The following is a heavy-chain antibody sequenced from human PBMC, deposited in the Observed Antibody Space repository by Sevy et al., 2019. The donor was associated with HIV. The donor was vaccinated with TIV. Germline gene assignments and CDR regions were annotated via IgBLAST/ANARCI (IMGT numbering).Heavy chain of an antibody. D-gene: IGHD6-6*01. CDR2: INANSGGT. J-gene: IGHJ6*02. CDR3: ARESSSSSYYYYGMDV. CDR1: GYTFTGYY. V-gene: IGHV1-2*02. Sequence: ASVKVSCKASGYTFTGYYMHWVRQAPGQGLEWMGWINANSGGTNYSQKFQGRVTMTMDTSISTAYMERSRLRSDDTAVYYCARESSSSSYYYYGMDVWGQGTTVTVSS.